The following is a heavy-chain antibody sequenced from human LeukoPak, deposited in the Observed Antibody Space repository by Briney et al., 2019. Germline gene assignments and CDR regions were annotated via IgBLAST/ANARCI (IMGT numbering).Heavy chain of an antibody. V-gene: IGHV3-33*01. J-gene: IGHJ4*02. CDR1: GFTFSSYA. D-gene: IGHD2-2*01. Sequence: PGRSLRLSCTAPGFTFSSYAIHWIRQAPGKGLEWVALVWHDGSNRYYADSVKGRFTISRDNSKNTVYLQMNSLRAEDTAVYYCARGLGTSPPFDYWGQGTLVTVSS. CDR3: ARGLGTSPPFDY. CDR2: VWHDGSNR.